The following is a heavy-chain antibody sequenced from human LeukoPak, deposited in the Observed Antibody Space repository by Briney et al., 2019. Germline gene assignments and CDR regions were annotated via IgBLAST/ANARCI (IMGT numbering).Heavy chain of an antibody. D-gene: IGHD3-10*01. CDR1: GFTFSSYS. V-gene: IGHV3-21*01. CDR3: AREYYYYGSGSSRFDY. Sequence: GGSLRLSCAASGFTFSSYSMNWVRQAPGKGLEWVSSISSSSSYIYYADSAKGRFTISRDNAKNSLYLQMNSLRAEDTAVYYCAREYYYYGSGSSRFDYWGQGTLVTVSS. J-gene: IGHJ4*02. CDR2: ISSSSSYI.